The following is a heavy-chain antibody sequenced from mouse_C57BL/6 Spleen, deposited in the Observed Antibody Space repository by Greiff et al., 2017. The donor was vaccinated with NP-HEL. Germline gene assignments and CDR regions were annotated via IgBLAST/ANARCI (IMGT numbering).Heavy chain of an antibody. D-gene: IGHD1-1*01. J-gene: IGHJ3*01. V-gene: IGHV1-82*01. CDR2: IYPGDGDT. Sequence: VKLQESGPELVKPGASVKISCKASGYAFSSSWMNWVKQRPGKGLEWIGRIYPGDGDTNYNGKFKGKATLTADKSSSTAYMQLSSLTSEDSAVYCCARGGSYYGSSPFAYWGQGTLVTVSA. CDR1: GYAFSSSW. CDR3: ARGGSYYGSSPFAY.